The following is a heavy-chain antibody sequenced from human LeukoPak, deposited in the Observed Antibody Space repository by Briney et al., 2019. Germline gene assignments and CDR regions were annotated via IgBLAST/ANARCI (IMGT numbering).Heavy chain of an antibody. V-gene: IGHV4-38-2*02. D-gene: IGHD1-14*01. Sequence: SETLSLTCTVSGYSISSGYYWGWIRQPPGKGLEWIGSIYHSGSTYYNPSLKSRVTISVDTSKNQFPLKLSSVTAADTAVYYCARVGTRPYYFDYWGQGTLVTVSS. CDR2: IYHSGST. CDR3: ARVGTRPYYFDY. J-gene: IGHJ4*02. CDR1: GYSISSGYY.